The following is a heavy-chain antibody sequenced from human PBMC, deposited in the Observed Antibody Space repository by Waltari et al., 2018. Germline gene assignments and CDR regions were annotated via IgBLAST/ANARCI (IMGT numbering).Heavy chain of an antibody. D-gene: IGHD6-25*01. CDR2: IYYSGNT. V-gene: IGHV4-59*11. Sequence: QVQLQESGPGLVKPSETLSLTCTVPGGSISSHYWSWIRQPPGKGLEWIGNIYYSGNTNYNPSLKSGVTISVDTSKNQFSLKLSSVTAADTAVYYCARARAGYPYYFDYWGQGTLVTVSS. CDR3: ARARAGYPYYFDY. CDR1: GGSISSHY. J-gene: IGHJ4*02.